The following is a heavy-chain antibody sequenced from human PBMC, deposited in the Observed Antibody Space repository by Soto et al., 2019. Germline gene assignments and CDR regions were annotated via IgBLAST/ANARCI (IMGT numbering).Heavy chain of an antibody. J-gene: IGHJ4*02. D-gene: IGHD1-7*01. CDR2: IYRTGST. V-gene: IGHV4-4*02. CDR1: GGSFTSNNW. CDR3: ASRDPGTSVDY. Sequence: QVQLQESGPGLVKPSGTLSLTCAVSGGSFTSNNWWTWVRQPPGQGLEWIGEIYRTGSTNYNPSHKRRVTISLDKSENQFSLKVTSLTDADTAVYYCASRDPGTSVDYWGQGNLVTVSS.